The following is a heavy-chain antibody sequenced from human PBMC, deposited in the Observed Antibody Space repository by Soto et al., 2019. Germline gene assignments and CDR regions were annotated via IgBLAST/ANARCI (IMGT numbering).Heavy chain of an antibody. D-gene: IGHD1-1*01. J-gene: IGHJ4*02. CDR3: ARANPWVTGRVGTH. V-gene: IGHV1-18*01. CDR2: ISGYNGNT. CDR1: GYSFTNYG. Sequence: QIHLEQSRIEMKEPGTSLKISCATSGYSFTNYGISWVRQAPGQGLEWMGWISGYNGNTKYAQSFHDRVVMTADKFTSTGYLEMRNLRSNDTAVYYCARANPWVTGRVGTHWGQGNKVTVSS.